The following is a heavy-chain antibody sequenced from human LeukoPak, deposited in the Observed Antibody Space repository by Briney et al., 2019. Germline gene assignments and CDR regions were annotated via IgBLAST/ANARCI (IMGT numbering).Heavy chain of an antibody. CDR1: GYTFTSYY. J-gene: IGHJ4*02. Sequence: ASVKVSCKTSGYTFTSYYMPWVRQAPGQGLEWMGIINPSGGSTSYAQKFQGRVTMTRDMSTSTVYMELSSLRSEDTAVYYCARQCGGDCFYFDYWGQGTLVTVSS. CDR3: ARQCGGDCFYFDY. V-gene: IGHV1-46*01. CDR2: INPSGGST. D-gene: IGHD2-21*02.